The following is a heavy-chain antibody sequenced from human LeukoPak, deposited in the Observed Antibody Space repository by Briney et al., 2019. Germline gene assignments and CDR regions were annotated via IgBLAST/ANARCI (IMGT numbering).Heavy chain of an antibody. V-gene: IGHV3-7*01. J-gene: IGHJ5*02. CDR3: ARDGCTSTTCSTLGGFSS. D-gene: IGHD2-2*01. CDR2: IKQDGFEK. Sequence: GGSLRLSCAASGFTFSNFWMSWVHQAPGKGLEWVANIKQDGFEKYYVDSVRGRFTISRDNAKNSLSLQMNSLRAEDTAAYYCARDGCTSTTCSTLGGFSSWGQGTLVTVSS. CDR1: GFTFSNFW.